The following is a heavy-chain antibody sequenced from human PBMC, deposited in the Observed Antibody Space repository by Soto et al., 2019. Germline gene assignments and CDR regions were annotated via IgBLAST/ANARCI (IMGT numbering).Heavy chain of an antibody. V-gene: IGHV3-30*18. CDR2: ISYDGNDK. Sequence: QVQLVESGGGVVQPGRSLRLSCAASGFTFNSYGMHWVRQAPGKGLEWVAVISYDGNDKYYPDSVKGRFTISRDNSKNTLYLQMNSLRAEDTAVYYCAKDYYDSSGYPPWGQGTLVTVSS. CDR1: GFTFNSYG. D-gene: IGHD3-22*01. J-gene: IGHJ5*02. CDR3: AKDYYDSSGYPP.